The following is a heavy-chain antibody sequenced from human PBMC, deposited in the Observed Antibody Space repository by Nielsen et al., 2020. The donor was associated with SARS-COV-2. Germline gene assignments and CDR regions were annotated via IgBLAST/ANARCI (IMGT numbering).Heavy chain of an antibody. CDR1: GFTFSSYA. CDR2: ISYDGSNK. D-gene: IGHD3-10*01. Sequence: GGSLRLSCAASGFTFSSYAMHWVRQAPGKGLEWVAVISYDGSNKYYADSVKGRFTISRDNSKNTLYLQMNSLRAEDTAVYYCARVGSGSYYGPVDVWGKGTTVTVSS. J-gene: IGHJ6*04. CDR3: ARVGSGSYYGPVDV. V-gene: IGHV3-30-3*01.